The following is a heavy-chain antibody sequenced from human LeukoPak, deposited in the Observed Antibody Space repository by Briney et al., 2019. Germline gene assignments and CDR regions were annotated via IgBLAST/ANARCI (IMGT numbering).Heavy chain of an antibody. CDR3: AREREAAAGRTYYFDY. CDR1: GFTFDDYA. D-gene: IGHD6-13*01. Sequence: GGSLRLSCAASGFTFDDYAMHWVRQAPGKGLEWVSGISWHSGSIGYADSVKGRFTISRDNSKNTLYLQMNSLRAEDTAVYYCAREREAAAGRTYYFDYWGQGTLVTVSS. CDR2: ISWHSGSI. J-gene: IGHJ4*02. V-gene: IGHV3-9*01.